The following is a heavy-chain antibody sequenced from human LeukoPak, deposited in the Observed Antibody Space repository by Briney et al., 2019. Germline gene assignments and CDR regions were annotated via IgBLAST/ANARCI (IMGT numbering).Heavy chain of an antibody. CDR3: VREGDFYDSSGYASY. Sequence: GGSLRLSCAASGLTVTSNYISWVRQAPGKGLEWVSVIYAGGRTYYVDSVKGRFTISRDNSKNTLYLQMNTLRAEDTAVYYCVREGDFYDSSGYASYWGQGTLVTVSS. V-gene: IGHV3-66*01. J-gene: IGHJ4*02. CDR1: GLTVTSNY. D-gene: IGHD3-22*01. CDR2: IYAGGRT.